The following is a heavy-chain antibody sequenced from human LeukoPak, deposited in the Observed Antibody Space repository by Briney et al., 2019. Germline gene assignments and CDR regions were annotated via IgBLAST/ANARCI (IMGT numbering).Heavy chain of an antibody. V-gene: IGHV3-30*02. CDR1: GFTFGSYG. CDR2: IRYDGSNK. D-gene: IGHD6-6*01. J-gene: IGHJ4*02. CDR3: AKLGGDSSSSPFDY. Sequence: GGSLRLSCAASGFTFGSYGMHWVRQAPGKGLEWVAFIRYDGSNKYYADSVKGRFTISRDNSKNTLYLQMNSLRAEDTAVYYCAKLGGDSSSSPFDYWGQGTLVTVSS.